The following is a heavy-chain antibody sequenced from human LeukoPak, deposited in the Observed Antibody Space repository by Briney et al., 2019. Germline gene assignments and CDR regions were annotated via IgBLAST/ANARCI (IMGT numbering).Heavy chain of an antibody. CDR2: INHSGST. D-gene: IGHD6-19*01. CDR1: GGSFSGYS. CDR3: ARGVRVAVAHPHVDY. Sequence: SETLSLTCAVYGGSFSGYSWSWIRQPPGKGLEWIGEINHSGSTNYNPSLKSRVIISIDTSERQFSLKLSSVTAADTAVYYCARGVRVAVAHPHVDYWGQGSRVTVSS. J-gene: IGHJ4*02. V-gene: IGHV4-34*01.